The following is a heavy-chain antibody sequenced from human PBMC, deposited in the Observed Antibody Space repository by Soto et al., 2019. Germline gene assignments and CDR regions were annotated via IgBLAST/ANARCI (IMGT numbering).Heavy chain of an antibody. CDR2: INPSGGST. V-gene: IGHV1-46*01. Sequence: ASVKVSCKASGGTFSSYAISWVLQAPGQGLEWMGIINPSGGSTSYAQKFQGRVTMTRDTSTSTVYMELSSLRSEDTAVYYCARGGGYYDSSGYSDYFDYWGQGTLVTVSS. CDR3: ARGGGYYDSSGYSDYFDY. J-gene: IGHJ4*02. D-gene: IGHD3-22*01. CDR1: GGTFSSYA.